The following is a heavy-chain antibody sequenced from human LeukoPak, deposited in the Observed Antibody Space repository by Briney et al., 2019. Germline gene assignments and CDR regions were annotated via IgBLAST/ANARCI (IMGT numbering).Heavy chain of an antibody. CDR1: GYTFTSYY. CDR2: INPSGGST. CDR3: ARSSYDSSGYYGDFDY. D-gene: IGHD3-22*01. Sequence: VASVNVSCTASGYTFTSYYMHWVRQAPGQGLEWMGIINPSGGSTSYAQKFQGRVTMTRDTSTSTVYMELSSLRSEDTAVYYCARSSYDSSGYYGDFDYWGQGTLVTVSS. V-gene: IGHV1-46*01. J-gene: IGHJ4*02.